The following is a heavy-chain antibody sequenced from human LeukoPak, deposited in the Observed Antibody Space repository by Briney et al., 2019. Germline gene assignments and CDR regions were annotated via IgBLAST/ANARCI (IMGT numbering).Heavy chain of an antibody. Sequence: SVKVSCKASGGTFSSYTISWVRQAPGQGLEWMGRIIPILGIANYAQKFQGRVTITADKSTSTAYMELSSLRSEDTAVYYCARSRNYDILTGYSCYFDYWGQGTLVTVSS. CDR2: IIPILGIA. J-gene: IGHJ4*02. D-gene: IGHD3-9*01. V-gene: IGHV1-69*02. CDR1: GGTFSSYT. CDR3: ARSRNYDILTGYSCYFDY.